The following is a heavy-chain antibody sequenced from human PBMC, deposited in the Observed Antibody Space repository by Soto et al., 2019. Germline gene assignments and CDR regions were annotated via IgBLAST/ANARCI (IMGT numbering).Heavy chain of an antibody. CDR3: ARIAASEYYYGSGSYYNGAFDI. CDR2: INAGNGNT. J-gene: IGHJ3*02. V-gene: IGHV1-3*01. Sequence: ASVKVSCKASGYTFTSYAMHWVLQAPGQRLEWMGWINAGNGNTKYSQKFQGRVTITRDTSASTAYMELSSLRSEDTAVYYCARIAASEYYYGSGSYYNGAFDIWGQGTMVTVSS. D-gene: IGHD3-10*01. CDR1: GYTFTSYA.